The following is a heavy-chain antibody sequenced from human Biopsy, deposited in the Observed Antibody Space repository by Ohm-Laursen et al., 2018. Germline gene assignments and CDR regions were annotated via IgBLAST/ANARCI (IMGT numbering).Heavy chain of an antibody. Sequence: SDTLSLTCTVSSASINLYYWGWIRQSPRKGLEWIGYINHSGHTNYNPSLKSRLTMSVDTSKNQFSLKLTSVTAADTAVYYCARDRIAYCTATSCDNLGLDVWGQGTTVTVSS. V-gene: IGHV4-59*01. CDR3: ARDRIAYCTATSCDNLGLDV. CDR1: SASINLYY. D-gene: IGHD2-8*02. CDR2: INHSGHT. J-gene: IGHJ6*02.